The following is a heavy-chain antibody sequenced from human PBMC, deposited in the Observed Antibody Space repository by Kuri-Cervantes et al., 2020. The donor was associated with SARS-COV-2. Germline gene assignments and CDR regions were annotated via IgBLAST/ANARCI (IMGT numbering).Heavy chain of an antibody. CDR2: IYYSGST. Sequence: GSLRLSCTASGGSISSHYWGWIRQPPGKGLEWIGYIYYSGSTNYNPSLKSRVTISVDTSKNQFSLKMSSVTAADTAVYYCARDLGGSNYGGGDYWGQGTLVTVSS. V-gene: IGHV4-59*11. CDR1: GGSISSHY. D-gene: IGHD4-23*01. J-gene: IGHJ4*02. CDR3: ARDLGGSNYGGGDY.